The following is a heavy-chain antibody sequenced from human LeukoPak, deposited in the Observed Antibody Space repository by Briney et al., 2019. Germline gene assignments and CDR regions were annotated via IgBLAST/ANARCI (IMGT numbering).Heavy chain of an antibody. D-gene: IGHD3-22*01. CDR1: GGSISSHY. CDR2: MYDSGST. V-gene: IGHV4-59*08. J-gene: IGHJ3*02. Sequence: SETLSLTCTVSGGSISSHYWSWIRQPPGKGLEWIGYMYDSGSTKYNPSLKSRVTISVDMSRNQFSLKLSSVTAAVTAVYYCGRLPDSRTEAVDIWGQGTVVTVSS. CDR3: GRLPDSRTEAVDI.